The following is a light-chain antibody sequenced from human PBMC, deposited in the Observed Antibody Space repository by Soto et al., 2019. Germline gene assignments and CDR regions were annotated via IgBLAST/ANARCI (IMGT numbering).Light chain of an antibody. J-gene: IGKJ1*01. Sequence: DIQMTQSTSTLSVSVGDRVTITCRASQTISSWLAWYQQKPGKAPKLLIYKASTLKSGVPSRFSGSGAGTEFTLTISSLQPDDFATYYSQHYNSYSGAFGQGTKV. CDR2: KAS. V-gene: IGKV1-5*03. CDR3: QHYNSYSGA. CDR1: QTISSW.